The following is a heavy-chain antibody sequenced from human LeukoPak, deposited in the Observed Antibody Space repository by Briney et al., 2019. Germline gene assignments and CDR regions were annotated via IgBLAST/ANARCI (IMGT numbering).Heavy chain of an antibody. V-gene: IGHV3-23*01. CDR1: GFTFSSYA. D-gene: IGHD6-19*01. CDR2: ISGSGGST. J-gene: IGHJ4*02. Sequence: PGGSLRLSCAASGFTFSSYAMSWVRQAPGKGLEWVSAISGSGGSTYYADSVKGRFTISRDNSKNTLYLQMNSLRAEDTAVYYCAKKPRIAVAGYYFDWWGQGTLVTVSS. CDR3: AKKPRIAVAGYYFDW.